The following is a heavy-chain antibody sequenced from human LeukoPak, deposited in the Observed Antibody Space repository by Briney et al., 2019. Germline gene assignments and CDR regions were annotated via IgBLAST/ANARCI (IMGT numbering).Heavy chain of an antibody. CDR2: IYYSGST. CDR1: GGSLSSYY. V-gene: IGHV4-59*01. Sequence: SETLSLTCTVSGGSLSSYYWSWIRQPPGKGLEWIGYIYYSGSTNYNPSLKSRVTISVDTSKNQFSLKLSSVTAADTAVYYCARVAAAAGTSYYYYYYMDAWGKGTTVTISS. D-gene: IGHD6-13*01. J-gene: IGHJ6*03. CDR3: ARVAAAAGTSYYYYYYMDA.